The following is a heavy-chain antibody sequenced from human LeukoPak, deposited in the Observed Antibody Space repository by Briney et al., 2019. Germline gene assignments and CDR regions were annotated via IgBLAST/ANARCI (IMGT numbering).Heavy chain of an antibody. J-gene: IGHJ3*02. CDR3: ASWALRFSAAFDI. D-gene: IGHD3-3*01. CDR2: ISSSSSTM. CDR1: GFTFSSYS. V-gene: IGHV3-48*01. Sequence: GSLRLSCAASGFTFSSYSMSWARQAPGKGLEWVSYISSSSSTMYYADSVKGRFTISRDNAKNSLYLQMNSLRAEDTAVYYCASWALRFSAAFDIWGQGTMVTVSS.